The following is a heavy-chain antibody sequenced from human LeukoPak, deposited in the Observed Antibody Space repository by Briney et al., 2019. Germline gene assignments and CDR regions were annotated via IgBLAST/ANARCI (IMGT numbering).Heavy chain of an antibody. CDR3: AKPAAAYCSGGSCTRGAFDI. D-gene: IGHD2-15*01. CDR1: GFTFSNYA. V-gene: IGHV3-23*01. CDR2: ISGTGGST. Sequence: PGGSLRLSCAASGFTFSNYAMSWVRQAPGKGLEWVSAISGTGGSTYYADSVKGRFTISRDNSKNTLYLQMNSLRAEDTAVYYCAKPAAAYCSGGSCTRGAFDIWGQGTMVTVFS. J-gene: IGHJ3*02.